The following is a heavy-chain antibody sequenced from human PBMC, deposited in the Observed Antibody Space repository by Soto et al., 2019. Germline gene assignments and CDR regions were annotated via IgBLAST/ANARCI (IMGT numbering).Heavy chain of an antibody. CDR3: AREGSSWYYYYYGMDV. CDR2: ISYDGTDK. Sequence: PGGSLRLSCAASGFTFSSYAMHWVRQTPGKGLEWVALISYDGTDKYYTDSVKGRFTISRDNSTNTLYLQMNSLRAEDTSVYYCAREGSSWYYYYYGMDVWGQGTTVTVSS. CDR1: GFTFSSYA. J-gene: IGHJ6*02. V-gene: IGHV3-30-3*01. D-gene: IGHD6-13*01.